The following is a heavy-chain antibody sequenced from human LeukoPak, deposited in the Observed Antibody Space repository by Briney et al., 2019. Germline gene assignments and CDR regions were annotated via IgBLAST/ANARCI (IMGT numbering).Heavy chain of an antibody. CDR3: ARDSAYYDFWSGYYTPYAFDI. V-gene: IGHV4-59*01. J-gene: IGHJ3*02. D-gene: IGHD3-3*01. CDR2: IYYSGST. Sequence: KPSETLSLTCTVSGGSISSYYRSWIRQPPGKGLEWIGYIYYSGSTNYNPSLKSRVTISVDTSKNQFSLKLSSVTAADTAVYYCARDSAYYDFWSGYYTPYAFDIWGQGTMVTVSS. CDR1: GGSISSYY.